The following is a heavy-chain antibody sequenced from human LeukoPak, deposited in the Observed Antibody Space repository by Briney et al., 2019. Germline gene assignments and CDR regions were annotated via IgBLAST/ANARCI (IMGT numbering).Heavy chain of an antibody. J-gene: IGHJ4*02. CDR3: ACEYSSSWFDY. D-gene: IGHD6-13*01. V-gene: IGHV3-30-3*01. CDR1: GFTFSSYA. Sequence: GGSLRLSCAASGFTFSSYAMHWVRQAPGKGLEWVAVISYDGSNKYYADSVKGRFTIYRDNSKNTLYLQMNSLRAEDTAVYYCACEYSSSWFDYWGQGTLVTVSS. CDR2: ISYDGSNK.